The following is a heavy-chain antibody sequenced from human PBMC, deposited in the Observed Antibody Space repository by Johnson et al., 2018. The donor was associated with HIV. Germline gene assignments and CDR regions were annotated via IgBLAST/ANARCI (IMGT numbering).Heavy chain of an antibody. J-gene: IGHJ3*02. D-gene: IGHD5-12*01. CDR1: GFTVMSHY. V-gene: IGHV3-23*04. Sequence: VQLVESGGGLIQPGGSLRLSCAASGFTVMSHYMTWVRQAPGKGLEWVSAISGSGGSTYYADSVKGRFTISRDNSKNTLHLQMNSLRAEDTAVYYCARDHSGYDSVTAAFDIWGQGTMVTVSS. CDR3: ARDHSGYDSVTAAFDI. CDR2: ISGSGGST.